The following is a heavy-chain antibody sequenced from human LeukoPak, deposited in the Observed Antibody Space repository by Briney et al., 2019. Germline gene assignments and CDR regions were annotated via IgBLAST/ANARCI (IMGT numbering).Heavy chain of an antibody. CDR1: GYSFTSYW. D-gene: IGHD3-10*01. J-gene: IGHJ4*02. CDR3: ARRIASGSYYGWYFDY. CDR2: IYPGDSDT. V-gene: IGHV5-51*01. Sequence: GESLKISCKGSGYSFTSYWIGWVRQMPGKGLEWMGIIYPGDSDTRYSPSFQGQVTISADKSISTAYLQWSSLKASDTAMYYCARRIASGSYYGWYFDYWGQGTLVTVSS.